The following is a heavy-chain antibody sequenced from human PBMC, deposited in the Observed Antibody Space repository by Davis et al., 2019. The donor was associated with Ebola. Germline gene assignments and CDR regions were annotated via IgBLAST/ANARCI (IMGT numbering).Heavy chain of an antibody. CDR2: ISSSGSTI. CDR1: GFTFSSYA. Sequence: GESLKISCAASGFTFSSYAMSWVRQAPGKGLEWVSYISSSGSTIYYADSVKGRFTISRDNAKNSLYLQMNSLRAEDTAVYYCARDTTVTTLSLFLHDAFDIWGQGTMVTVSS. J-gene: IGHJ3*02. D-gene: IGHD4-17*01. CDR3: ARDTTVTTLSLFLHDAFDI. V-gene: IGHV3-48*04.